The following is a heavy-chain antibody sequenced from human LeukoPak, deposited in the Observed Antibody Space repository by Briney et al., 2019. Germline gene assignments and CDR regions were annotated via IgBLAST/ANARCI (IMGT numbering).Heavy chain of an antibody. D-gene: IGHD4-17*01. V-gene: IGHV1-8*01. CDR1: GYTFTSSD. J-gene: IGHJ6*02. Sequence: VASVKVSCKASGYTFTSSDFNWVRQATGQGLEWMGWMNPNSGNTGYAQKFQGRVTMTRDTSISTAYMELSRLRSDDTAVYYCARDGAVTSYYYYGMDVWGQGTTVTVSS. CDR2: MNPNSGNT. CDR3: ARDGAVTSYYYYGMDV.